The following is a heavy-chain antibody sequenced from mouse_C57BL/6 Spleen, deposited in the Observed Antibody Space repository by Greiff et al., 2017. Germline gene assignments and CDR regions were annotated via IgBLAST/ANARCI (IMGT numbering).Heavy chain of an antibody. D-gene: IGHD1-1*01. CDR1: GYTFTSYW. CDR3: TRESDYGRGYFDV. V-gene: IGHV1-5*01. J-gene: IGHJ1*03. CDR2: IYPGNSDT. Sequence: VHVKQSGTVLARPGASVKMSCKTSGYTFTSYWMHWVKQRPGQGLEWIGAIYPGNSDTSYNQKFKGKAKLTAVTSASTAYMELSSLTNEDSAVYYCTRESDYGRGYFDVWGTGTTVTVSS.